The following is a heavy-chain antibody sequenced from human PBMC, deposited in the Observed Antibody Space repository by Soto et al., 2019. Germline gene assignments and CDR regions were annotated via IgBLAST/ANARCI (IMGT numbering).Heavy chain of an antibody. CDR3: ARLSRVAPVASTYYHSLDV. D-gene: IGHD5-12*01. V-gene: IGHV4-61*08. CDR2: IYYSGSS. CDR1: GASVITDGYY. Sequence: PSETLSLTCTVSGASVITDGYYWIWIRQPPGRALEWIGYIYYSGSSGYNPSLKSRVTASVDTSKNQFSLILSSVTAADTAVYFCARLSRVAPVASTYYHSLDVWGQGTRVTVSS. J-gene: IGHJ6*02.